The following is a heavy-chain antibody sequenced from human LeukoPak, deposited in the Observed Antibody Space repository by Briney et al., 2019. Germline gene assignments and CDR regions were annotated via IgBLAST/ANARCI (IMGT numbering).Heavy chain of an antibody. D-gene: IGHD3-10*01. CDR3: ARDSTGYYGSGSYQDKDDAFDI. CDR1: GGSISSYY. CDR2: IYYSGST. Sequence: SETLSLTCTVSGGSISSYYWSWIRQPPGKGLEWIGYIYYSGSTNYNPSLKSRVTISVDTSKNQFSLKLSSVTAADTAVYYCARDSTGYYGSGSYQDKDDAFDIWGQGTMVTVSS. V-gene: IGHV4-59*01. J-gene: IGHJ3*02.